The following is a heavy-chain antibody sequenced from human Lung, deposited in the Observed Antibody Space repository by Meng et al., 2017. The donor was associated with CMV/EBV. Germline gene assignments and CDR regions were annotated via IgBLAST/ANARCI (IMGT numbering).Heavy chain of an antibody. J-gene: IGHJ4*02. V-gene: IGHV4-34*01. D-gene: IGHD3-22*01. Sequence: SQXXSLTXAVYGGSFSGYYWSWIRQPPGKGLEWIGEINHSGSTNYNPSLKSRVTISADTSKNPFSLNLSYVTAADTTVYYCARDYYDSSGYINWGQGTLVTVSS. CDR1: GGSFSGYY. CDR3: ARDYYDSSGYIN. CDR2: INHSGST.